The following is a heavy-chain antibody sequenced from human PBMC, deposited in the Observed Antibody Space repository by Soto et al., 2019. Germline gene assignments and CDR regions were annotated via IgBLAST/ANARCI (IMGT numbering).Heavy chain of an antibody. D-gene: IGHD3-9*01. J-gene: IGHJ4*02. CDR2: IDGGDDST. V-gene: IGHV3-23*01. Sequence: GGSLRLSCAASGFAFSSSAMTWVRLAPGKGLEWVSGIDGGDDSTYYADSVRGHFTISRDKSKNTLYLQMNSLRVEDTAVYFCARVTDTGTGRGFFDSWGQGTLVTVSS. CDR1: GFAFSSSA. CDR3: ARVTDTGTGRGFFDS.